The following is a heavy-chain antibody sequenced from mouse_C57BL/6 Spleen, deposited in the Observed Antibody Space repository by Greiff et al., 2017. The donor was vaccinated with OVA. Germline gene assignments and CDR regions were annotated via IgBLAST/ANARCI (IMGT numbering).Heavy chain of an antibody. D-gene: IGHD1-1*01. J-gene: IGHJ3*01. V-gene: IGHV1-26*01. Sequence: EVQLQQSGPELVKPGASVKISCKASGYTFTDYYMNWVKQSHGKSLEWIGDINPNNGGTSYNQKFKGKATLTVDKSSSTAYMELRSLTSEDSAVYYCARGGYYYGSRLWFAYWGQGTLVTVSA. CDR1: GYTFTDYY. CDR2: INPNNGGT. CDR3: ARGGYYYGSRLWFAY.